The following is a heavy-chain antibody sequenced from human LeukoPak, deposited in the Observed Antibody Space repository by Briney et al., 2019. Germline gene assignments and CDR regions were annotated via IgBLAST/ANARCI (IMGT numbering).Heavy chain of an antibody. D-gene: IGHD3-22*01. CDR1: GYTFTGYY. J-gene: IGHJ4*02. Sequence: ASVKVSCKASGYTFTGYYMHWVRQATGQGLEWMGWMNPNSGNTGYAQKFQGRVTITRNTSISTAYMELSSLRSEDTAVYYCAISDGESSHASSVRCCRYWGQGTLVTVSS. CDR3: AISDGESSHASSVRCCRY. CDR2: MNPNSGNT. V-gene: IGHV1-8*03.